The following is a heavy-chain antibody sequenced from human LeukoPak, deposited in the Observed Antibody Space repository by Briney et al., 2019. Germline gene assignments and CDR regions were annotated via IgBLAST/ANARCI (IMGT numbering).Heavy chain of an antibody. V-gene: IGHV3-7*03. CDR1: GFTFSNYW. Sequence: PGGSLRLSCAASGFTFSNYWMTWVRQAPGKGLEWVANIKQDGSEKHYVDSVKGRFTISRDNSQNTLYLQMNSLKAEDTAVYYCAKVLGIHGSPGYAWYFDQWGQGTLVTVSS. CDR2: IKQDGSEK. J-gene: IGHJ4*02. CDR3: AKVLGIHGSPGYAWYFDQ. D-gene: IGHD1-1*01.